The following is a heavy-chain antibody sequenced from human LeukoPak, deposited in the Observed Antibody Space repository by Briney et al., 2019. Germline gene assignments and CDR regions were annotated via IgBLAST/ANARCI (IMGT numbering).Heavy chain of an antibody. CDR2: ISSSTSII. V-gene: IGHV3-48*04. Sequence: GGSLRLSCAASGFTFSGYNMNWVRQAPGKGLEWVSFISSSTSIIYYADSVKGRFTISRDNAKNSLYLQMNSLSAEDTAVYYCARAQKYSYDAFDIWGQGTMVTVSS. D-gene: IGHD4-11*01. CDR1: GFTFSGYN. CDR3: ARAQKYSYDAFDI. J-gene: IGHJ3*02.